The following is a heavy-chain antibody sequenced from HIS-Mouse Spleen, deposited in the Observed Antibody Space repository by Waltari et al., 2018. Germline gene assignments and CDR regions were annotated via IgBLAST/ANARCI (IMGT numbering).Heavy chain of an antibody. D-gene: IGHD6-13*01. CDR2: IYYSGST. Sequence: QLQLQESGPGLVKPSETLSLTCTVSGGSISSSSYYWGWIRQPPGKGLEWSGSIYYSGSTYYNPALKSRVTISVETSKNQFSLKLSSVTAADTAVYYCAREIPYSSSWYDWYFDLWGRGTLVTVSS. V-gene: IGHV4-39*07. CDR1: GGSISSSSYY. J-gene: IGHJ2*01. CDR3: AREIPYSSSWYDWYFDL.